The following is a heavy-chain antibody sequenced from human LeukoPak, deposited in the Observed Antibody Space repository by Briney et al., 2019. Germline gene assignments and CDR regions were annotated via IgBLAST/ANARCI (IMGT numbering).Heavy chain of an antibody. CDR1: GGPFSHYY. D-gene: IGHD1-26*01. J-gene: IGHJ6*02. V-gene: IGHV4-34*01. CDR3: ASRIGRYLYYFGMDV. Sequence: SETLSLTCAASGGPFSHYYWTWIRQPPGKGLEWIGEINENGNTNYDPSLKSRVTISVDTSRNHFSLNLTSVTAADTAVYYCASRIGRYLYYFGMDVWGQGTTVTVSS. CDR2: INENGNT.